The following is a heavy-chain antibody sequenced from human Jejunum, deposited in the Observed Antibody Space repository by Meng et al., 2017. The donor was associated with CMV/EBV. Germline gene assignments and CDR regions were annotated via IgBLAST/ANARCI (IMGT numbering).Heavy chain of an antibody. CDR3: ARDEGTHGWFDP. Sequence: SGFTFSNYWMSWVRQAPGKGLEWVANINQDGSETYYVGSVKGRFTISRDNVKNSLYLQMNSLRAEDTAVYYCARDEGTHGWFDPWGQGTLVTVSS. V-gene: IGHV3-7*01. CDR2: INQDGSET. D-gene: IGHD3-10*01. CDR1: GFTFSNYW. J-gene: IGHJ5*02.